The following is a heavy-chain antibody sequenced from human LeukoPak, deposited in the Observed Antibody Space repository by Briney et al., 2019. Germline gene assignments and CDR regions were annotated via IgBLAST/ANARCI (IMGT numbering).Heavy chain of an antibody. CDR1: GLSFSGYY. CDR3: ARAVIVVAAATQRNWFDP. V-gene: IGHV4-34*01. CDR2: INHSGIT. Sequence: PSETLSLTCAVYGLSFSGYYWTWIRQTPGKGLEWFGDINHSGITDYNPTLRSRVTISVDTSKNQLSLKLSSVTAADTAIYYCARAVIVVAAATQRNWFDPWGEGTLVTVSS. J-gene: IGHJ5*02. D-gene: IGHD2-15*01.